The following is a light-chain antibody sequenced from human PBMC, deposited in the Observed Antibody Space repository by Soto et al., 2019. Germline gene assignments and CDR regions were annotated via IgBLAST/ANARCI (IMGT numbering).Light chain of an antibody. J-gene: IGKJ4*01. CDR2: WAS. Sequence: DIVMTQSPDSLSVSLGERATINCKSSQSVLYSSNNKNYLAWYQQKPGQPPKLVIHWASTREFGVPDRVSGSGSGTDFTLTISSLQAEDVAVYYCQQYYSLPLTFGGGTKVEIK. CDR3: QQYYSLPLT. V-gene: IGKV4-1*01. CDR1: QSVLYSSNNKNY.